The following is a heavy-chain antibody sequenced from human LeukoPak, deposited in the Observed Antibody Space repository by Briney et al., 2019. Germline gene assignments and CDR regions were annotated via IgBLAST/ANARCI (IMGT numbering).Heavy chain of an antibody. CDR3: ARRGVVVNYYFYGLDV. CDR1: EYTFTSYD. CDR2: MNPDSGNT. Sequence: ASVKVSCKASEYTFTSYDINWVRQATGQGLEWMGWMNPDSGNTGYAQKFQGRVTMTRNTSIRTAYMELSSLTSEDTAVYYCARRGVVVNYYFYGLDVWGQGATVTVSS. D-gene: IGHD2-21*01. V-gene: IGHV1-8*01. J-gene: IGHJ6*02.